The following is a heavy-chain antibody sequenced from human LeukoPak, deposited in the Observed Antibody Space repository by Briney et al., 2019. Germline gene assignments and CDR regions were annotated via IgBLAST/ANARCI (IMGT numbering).Heavy chain of an antibody. V-gene: IGHV4-34*01. CDR1: GGSFSGYY. Sequence: SETLSLTCAVYGGSFSGYYWSWIRQPPGKGLEWIGEINHSGSTNYNPSLKSRVTISVDTSKNQFSLKLDSVTAADTAVYYCARDCRFSMVRGAITPLCTTDYWGQGTLVTVSS. CDR3: ARDCRFSMVRGAITPLCTTDY. J-gene: IGHJ4*02. CDR2: INHSGST. D-gene: IGHD3-10*01.